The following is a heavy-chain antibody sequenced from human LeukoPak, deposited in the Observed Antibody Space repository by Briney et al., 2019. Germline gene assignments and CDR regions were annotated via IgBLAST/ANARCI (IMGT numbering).Heavy chain of an antibody. CDR1: GGSISSYY. CDR3: ASRNLRAKGAFDY. D-gene: IGHD1-14*01. V-gene: IGHV4-59*01. CDR2: IYYSGST. Sequence: SETLSLTCTVSGGSISSYYWSWIRQPPGKGLEWIGYIYYSGSTNCNPSLKSRVTISVDTSKNQFSLKLSSVTAADTAVYYCASRNLRAKGAFDYWGQGTLVTVSS. J-gene: IGHJ4*02.